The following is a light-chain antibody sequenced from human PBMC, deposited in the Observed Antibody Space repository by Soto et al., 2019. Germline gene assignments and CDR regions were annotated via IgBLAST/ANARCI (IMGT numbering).Light chain of an antibody. Sequence: EIVLTHSPGTLSLSPWERSTLSCRASQSVGSSYLAWYQQTPGQAPRLLIYDTSSRATGIPDRFSGSGFGTDFTLTISRLEPEDFAVYYCQHYGSPSWTFGQGTKV. CDR1: QSVGSSY. CDR2: DTS. V-gene: IGKV3-20*01. CDR3: QHYGSPSWT. J-gene: IGKJ1*01.